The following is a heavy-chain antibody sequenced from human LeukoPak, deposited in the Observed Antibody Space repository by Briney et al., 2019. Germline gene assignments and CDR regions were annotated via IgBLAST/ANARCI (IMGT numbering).Heavy chain of an antibody. D-gene: IGHD5-12*01. Sequence: GGSLRLSCAASGFAFSSYGMHWVRQAPGKGLVWVSRIDSDGRSTSYADSVKGRFTISRDNAKNSLYLQMNSLRAEDTAVYYCARFDADIVADYWGQGTLVTVSS. CDR3: ARFDADIVADY. J-gene: IGHJ4*02. V-gene: IGHV3-74*01. CDR2: IDSDGRST. CDR1: GFAFSSYG.